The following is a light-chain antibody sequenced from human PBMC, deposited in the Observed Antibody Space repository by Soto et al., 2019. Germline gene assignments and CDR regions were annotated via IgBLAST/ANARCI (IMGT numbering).Light chain of an antibody. CDR1: QGISSY. CDR3: QQFDDSVT. CDR2: AAS. V-gene: IGKV1-8*01. J-gene: IGKJ5*01. Sequence: AILMTQSPSSLSASPGDRVTITCRASQGISSYLAWYQQKPGKAPKLLIYAASTLQSGVPSRFSGSGSGTDFTLTISCLQSEDFAVYYCQQFDDSVTFGQGTRLEIK.